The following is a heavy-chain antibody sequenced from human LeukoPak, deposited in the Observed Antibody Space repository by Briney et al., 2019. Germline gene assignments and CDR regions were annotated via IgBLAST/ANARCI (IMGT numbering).Heavy chain of an antibody. D-gene: IGHD6-19*01. J-gene: IGHJ4*02. V-gene: IGHV3-7*01. CDR3: ARDAGTADYGWVDY. Sequence: GGSLRLSCAASGFTFSSYWMSWVRQAPGKGLEWVANIKQDGSEKYYVDSVKGRFTISRDNAKNSLYLQMNSLRAEDTAVYYCARDAGTADYGWVDYWGQGTLVTASS. CDR1: GFTFSSYW. CDR2: IKQDGSEK.